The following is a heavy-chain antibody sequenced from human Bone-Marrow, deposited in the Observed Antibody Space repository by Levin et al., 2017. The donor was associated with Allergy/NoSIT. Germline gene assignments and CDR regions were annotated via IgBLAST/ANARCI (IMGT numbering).Heavy chain of an antibody. J-gene: IGHJ4*02. V-gene: IGHV3-15*07. Sequence: GESLKISCAASGFSFSDAWMNWVRQAPGEGLEWVGRIKSKPAGGTTDYAAPVKGRFTISRDDSKNTLYLQMDSLQIEDTAVYYCAADVPSPLAQIDYWGQGTLVTVSS. CDR3: AADVPSPLAQIDY. CDR1: GFSFSDAW. CDR2: IKSKPAGGTT.